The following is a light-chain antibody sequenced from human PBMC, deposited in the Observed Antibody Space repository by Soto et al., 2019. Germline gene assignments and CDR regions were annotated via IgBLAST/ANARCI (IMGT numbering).Light chain of an antibody. CDR2: GAS. CDR3: QQYGSSLGVT. J-gene: IGKJ4*01. Sequence: EIVLTQSPGTLSLSPGERATLSCRASQSVSSSYLAWYQQKPGQAPRLLIYGASSRATGIPDRFSGSGSGTDVTLTISRLEPEDFAVYYCQQYGSSLGVTFGGGTKV. CDR1: QSVSSSY. V-gene: IGKV3-20*01.